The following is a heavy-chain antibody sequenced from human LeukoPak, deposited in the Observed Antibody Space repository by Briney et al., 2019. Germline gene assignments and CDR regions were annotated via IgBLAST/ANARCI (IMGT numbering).Heavy chain of an antibody. J-gene: IGHJ5*02. CDR3: ARVGIAAALGDWFDP. CDR2: IYHSGST. CDR1: GGSISSGGYS. D-gene: IGHD6-13*01. V-gene: IGHV4-30-2*01. Sequence: SETLSLTCAVSGGSISSGGYSCSWIRQPPGKGLEWIGYIYHSGSTYYNPSLKSRVTISVDRSKNQFSLKLSSVTAADTAVYYCARVGIAAALGDWFDPWGQGTLVTVSS.